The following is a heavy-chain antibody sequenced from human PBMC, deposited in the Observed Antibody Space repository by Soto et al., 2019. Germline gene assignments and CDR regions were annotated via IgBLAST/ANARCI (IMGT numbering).Heavy chain of an antibody. J-gene: IGHJ6*02. CDR1: GGSISSYC. Sequence: SETLSLTCTVSGGSISSYCWSWLRQPPGKGLEWIGYIYYSGSTNYNPSLKTRVTISVATSKTQFYLRLISVTDADTAVYYCASWATAARPEYYYYYGMDVWGQGTTVTVSS. CDR3: ASWATAARPEYYYYYGMDV. V-gene: IGHV4-59*01. CDR2: IYYSGST. D-gene: IGHD6-6*01.